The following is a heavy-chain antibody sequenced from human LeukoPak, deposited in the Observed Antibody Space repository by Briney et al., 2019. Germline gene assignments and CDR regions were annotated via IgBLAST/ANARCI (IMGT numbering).Heavy chain of an antibody. V-gene: IGHV1-24*01. Sequence: GASVTVSCKVSGYTLTELSMHWVRQAPGKGLEWMGGFDPEDGETIYAQKFQGRVTMTEDTSTDTAYMELSSLRSEDTAVYYCARDSRDKCTNGVCRTKPAFDIWGQGTMVTVSS. CDR2: FDPEDGET. J-gene: IGHJ3*02. CDR3: ARDSRDKCTNGVCRTKPAFDI. D-gene: IGHD2-8*01. CDR1: GYTLTELS.